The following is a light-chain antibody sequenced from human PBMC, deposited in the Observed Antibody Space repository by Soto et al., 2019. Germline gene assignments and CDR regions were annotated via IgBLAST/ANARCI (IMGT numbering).Light chain of an antibody. CDR3: QQTYSTPRGS. CDR2: AAS. J-gene: IGKJ1*01. V-gene: IGKV1-39*01. CDR1: ESIRNT. Sequence: DIQMTQSPSSLSASVGDRVTITCRASESIRNTLNWYQQKPGKAPKLLIYAASTLQSGVPSRFSGGGSGTEFPLIIGSLQPEEFTAYYCQQTYSTPRGSFGQGTKVEF.